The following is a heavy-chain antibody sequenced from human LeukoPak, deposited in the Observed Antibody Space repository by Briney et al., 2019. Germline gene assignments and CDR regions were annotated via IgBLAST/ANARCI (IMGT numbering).Heavy chain of an antibody. Sequence: SETLSLTCGVYGGSFSDYYWTWIRLSPGKGLEWIGYIYYSGSTYYNPSLKSRVTISVDTSKNQFSLKLSSVTAADTAVYYCARSFSGWYGLDAFDIWGQGTMVTVSS. V-gene: IGHV4-34*09. CDR1: GGSFSDYY. CDR3: ARSFSGWYGLDAFDI. D-gene: IGHD6-19*01. J-gene: IGHJ3*02. CDR2: IYYSGST.